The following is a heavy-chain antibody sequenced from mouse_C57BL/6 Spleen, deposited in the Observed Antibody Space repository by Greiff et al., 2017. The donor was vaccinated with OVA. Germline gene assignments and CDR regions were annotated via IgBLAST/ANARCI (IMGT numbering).Heavy chain of an antibody. CDR2: ISNGGGST. CDR1: GFTFSDYY. Sequence: DVKLVESGGGLVQPGGSLKLSCAASGFTFSDYYMYWVRQTPEKRLEWVAYISNGGGSTYYPDTVKGRFTISRDNAKNTLYLQMSRLKSEDTAMYYCARQRAGYGIFAYWGQGTLVTVSA. J-gene: IGHJ3*01. CDR3: ARQRAGYGIFAY. V-gene: IGHV5-12*01. D-gene: IGHD2-10*02.